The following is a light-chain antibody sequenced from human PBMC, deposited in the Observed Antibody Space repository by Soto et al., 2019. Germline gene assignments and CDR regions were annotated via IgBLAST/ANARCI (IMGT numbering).Light chain of an antibody. J-gene: IGLJ1*01. Sequence: QSVLTQPPSVSGAPGQRVTISCTGSSSNIGAGYDVHWYQQLPGTAPKLLIYGNSNRPSGVPDRFSGSKSGTSASLAITGLHAEEESDYYCQSYDSSVSGFVFVTGTKLTVL. CDR2: GNS. CDR1: SSNIGAGYD. V-gene: IGLV1-40*01. CDR3: QSYDSSVSGFV.